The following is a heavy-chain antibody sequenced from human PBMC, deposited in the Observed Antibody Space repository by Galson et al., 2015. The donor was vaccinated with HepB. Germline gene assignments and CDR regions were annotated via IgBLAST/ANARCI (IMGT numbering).Heavy chain of an antibody. CDR1: GFTFSNFG. Sequence: SLRLSCAASGFTFSNFGMHWVRQAPGKGLEWVAIVWFDGTKEYYADFAEGQFTISRDNSADALYLSMSSLRPEDTAVYYCARVSGDGYPSFDYWGQGSLVTVSS. D-gene: IGHD5-24*01. CDR3: ARVSGDGYPSFDY. V-gene: IGHV3-33*02. CDR2: VWFDGTKE. J-gene: IGHJ4*02.